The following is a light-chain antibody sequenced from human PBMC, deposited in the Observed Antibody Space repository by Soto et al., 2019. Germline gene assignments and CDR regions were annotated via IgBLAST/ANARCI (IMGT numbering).Light chain of an antibody. J-gene: IGLJ3*02. Sequence: LTQPASVSGSPGQSITISCTGTSSDIGGYNYVSWYQQHTGKAPKVMIYEVTNRPSGVSHRFSGSKSGITASLTISGLQAEDAADYYCNSYRNNNTWVFGGGTQLTVL. CDR2: EVT. CDR1: SSDIGGYNY. CDR3: NSYRNNNTWV. V-gene: IGLV2-14*03.